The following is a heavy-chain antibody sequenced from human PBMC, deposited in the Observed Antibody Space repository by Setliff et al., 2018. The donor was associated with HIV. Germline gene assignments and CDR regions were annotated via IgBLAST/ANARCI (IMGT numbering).Heavy chain of an antibody. J-gene: IGHJ4*02. CDR1: GYTFTAHH. D-gene: IGHD3-3*01. CDR3: ARVVDRDYDFWSAYEY. V-gene: IGHV1-2*02. Sequence: ASVKVSCKSSGYTFTAHHIHWVRQAPGQGPEWMGWIIPKSGETSYAEKFRGRVTMTRDTSLSTAYMELSWLTSDYTAVYYCARVVDRDYDFWSAYEYWGQVTMVTVSS. CDR2: IIPKSGET.